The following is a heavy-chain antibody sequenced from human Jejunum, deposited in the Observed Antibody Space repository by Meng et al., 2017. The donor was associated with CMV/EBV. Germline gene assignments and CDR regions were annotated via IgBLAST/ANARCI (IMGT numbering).Heavy chain of an antibody. CDR2: VSPSGST. CDR3: AREWIWSGPMED. J-gene: IGHJ1*01. Sequence: QVQLQESGPGLVKPSXXLSLTCTVSGGSISNHYWSWIRQSAGKGLEWIGRVSPSGSTEYNPSLESRVTLSVDTSENQLSLKVNSVTAADTAVYFCAREWIWSGPMEDWGHGTLVTVSS. CDR1: GGSISNHY. D-gene: IGHD3-3*01. V-gene: IGHV4-4*07.